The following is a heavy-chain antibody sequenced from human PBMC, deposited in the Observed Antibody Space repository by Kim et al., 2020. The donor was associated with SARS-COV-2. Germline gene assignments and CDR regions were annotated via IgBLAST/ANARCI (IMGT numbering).Heavy chain of an antibody. V-gene: IGHV2-5*02. CDR2: IYWDDDN. D-gene: IGHD3-3*01. CDR1: GFSLSTSGVG. CDR3: ARRYYDIWSGYYAFDI. Sequence: SGPTLVNPTQTLTLTCTFSGFSLSTSGVGVGWIRQPPGKALEWLALIYWDDDNRYSPSLKSRLTITKDTSKNQVVLTMTNMDPVETATYYCARRYYDIWSGYYAFDILGQGTMVTVPS. J-gene: IGHJ3*02.